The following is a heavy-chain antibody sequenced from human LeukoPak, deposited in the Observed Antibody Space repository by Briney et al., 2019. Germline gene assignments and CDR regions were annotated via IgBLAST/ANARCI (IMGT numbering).Heavy chain of an antibody. V-gene: IGHV4-61*02. CDR3: ARRVDY. Sequence: PSQTLSLTCTVSGGSISNGSYYWSWIRQPAGKGLEWIGRIYTSGSTNYNPSLKSRVTISVDTSKNQFSLKLSSVTAADTAVYYCARRVDYWGQGTLVTVSS. CDR1: GGSISNGSYY. J-gene: IGHJ4*02. CDR2: IYTSGST.